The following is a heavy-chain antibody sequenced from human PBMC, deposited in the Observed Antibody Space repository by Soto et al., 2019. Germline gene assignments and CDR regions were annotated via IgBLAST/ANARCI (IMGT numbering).Heavy chain of an antibody. CDR3: GRHIAVAGPVGY. Sequence: SETLSLTCTVSGGSISSSSYYWGWIRQPPGKGLEWIGSIYYSGSTFYNPSLKSRVTISVDTSKNQFSLKMASVTAADTAVYYCGRHIAVAGPVGYWGQGTLVTVSS. CDR1: GGSISSSSYY. V-gene: IGHV4-39*01. D-gene: IGHD6-19*01. J-gene: IGHJ4*02. CDR2: IYYSGST.